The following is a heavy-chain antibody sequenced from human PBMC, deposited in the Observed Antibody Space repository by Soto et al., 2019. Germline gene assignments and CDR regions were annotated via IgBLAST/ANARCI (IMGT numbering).Heavy chain of an antibody. Sequence: QVHLVQSGAEVKKPGASVKVSCKASGYTFTSYGITWVRQAPGQGLVWMGWISAHNGNTDYAQKLQGRVIVTRDTSTSTAYMELRSLRSDDTAVYYCARRRYGDYWGQGALVTVSS. CDR3: ARRRYGDY. CDR2: ISAHNGNT. D-gene: IGHD1-1*01. CDR1: GYTFTSYG. J-gene: IGHJ4*02. V-gene: IGHV1-18*01.